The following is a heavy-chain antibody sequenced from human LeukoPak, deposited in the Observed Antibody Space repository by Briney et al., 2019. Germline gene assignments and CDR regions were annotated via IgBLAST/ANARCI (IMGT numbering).Heavy chain of an antibody. D-gene: IGHD4-17*01. CDR1: GYTFTSYY. J-gene: IGHJ2*01. Sequence: ASVKVSCKASGYTFTSYYMHWVRQAPGQGLEWMGIINPSGGSTSYAQKFQGRVTMTRDMSTSTVYMELSSLRSDDTAVYYCARGYGDYYWSFDLWGRGTLVTVSS. CDR3: ARGYGDYYWSFDL. CDR2: INPSGGST. V-gene: IGHV1-46*01.